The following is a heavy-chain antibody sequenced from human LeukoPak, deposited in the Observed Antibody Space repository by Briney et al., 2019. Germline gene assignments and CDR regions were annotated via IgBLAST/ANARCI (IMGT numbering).Heavy chain of an antibody. Sequence: SETLSLTCTVLGGSISSYYWSWIRQPPGKGLEWIGYIYYSGSTNYNPSLKSRVTISVDTSKNQFSLTLSSVTAADTAVYYCARGAPYYDILTGYPTVGYFDLWGRGTLVTVSS. CDR3: ARGAPYYDILTGYPTVGYFDL. CDR2: IYYSGST. D-gene: IGHD3-9*01. J-gene: IGHJ2*01. V-gene: IGHV4-59*01. CDR1: GGSISSYY.